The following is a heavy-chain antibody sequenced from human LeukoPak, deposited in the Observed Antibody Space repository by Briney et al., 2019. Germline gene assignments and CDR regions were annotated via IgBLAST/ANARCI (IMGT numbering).Heavy chain of an antibody. CDR2: IYYSGTT. D-gene: IGHD4-17*01. CDR3: ARSGTVTTWNY. Sequence: SQTLSLTCTVSGGSISSGGYYWSWIRQHPGKGLEWIGCIYYSGTTYYHPSLTSRVAISIDTSKNQFSLKLSSVTAADTAVYYCARSGTVTTWNYWGQGTLVTVSS. J-gene: IGHJ4*02. V-gene: IGHV4-31*03. CDR1: GGSISSGGYY.